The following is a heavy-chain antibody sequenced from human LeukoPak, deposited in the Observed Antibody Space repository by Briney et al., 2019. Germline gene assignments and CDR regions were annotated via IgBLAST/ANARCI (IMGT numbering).Heavy chain of an antibody. CDR2: ISSSGSTI. D-gene: IGHD3-10*02. Sequence: QSGGSLRLSCAASGFTFSSYEMNWVRQGPGKGQEWVSYISSSGSTIYYADSVKGRFTISRDNAKNSLYLQMNSLRAEDTAVYYCAELGITMIGGVWGKGTTVTISS. CDR3: AELGITMIGGV. J-gene: IGHJ6*04. CDR1: GFTFSSYE. V-gene: IGHV3-48*03.